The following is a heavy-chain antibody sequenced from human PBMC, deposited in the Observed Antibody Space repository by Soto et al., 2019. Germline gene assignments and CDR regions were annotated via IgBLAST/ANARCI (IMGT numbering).Heavy chain of an antibody. V-gene: IGHV1-69*11. D-gene: IGHD3-16*01. J-gene: IGHJ4*02. CDR2: IIPMLGAP. CDR1: GGIFSNSV. CDR3: ARMISVWGEPAYFDH. Sequence: QVQLVQSGAEVKKPGSSVKVSCKASGGIFSNSVISWVRQAPGQGLEWRGGIIPMLGAPNYAQQFQGRVPITAHESSSTTYMDLHSLRAEDTAVYYSARMISVWGEPAYFDHCGQGTLVNVSA.